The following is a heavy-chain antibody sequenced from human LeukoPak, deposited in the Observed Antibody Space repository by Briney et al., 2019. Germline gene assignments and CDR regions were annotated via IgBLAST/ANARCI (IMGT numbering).Heavy chain of an antibody. CDR2: ITAGHYST. V-gene: IGHV3-23*01. CDR1: GFTFSSFA. D-gene: IGHD4-17*01. J-gene: IGHJ5*02. Sequence: GGSLRLSCAASGFTFSSFAMTWVRQAPGKGLEWVSSITAGHYSTYNPYSFKGRFTISSDNSKNTLYLQMNSLRADDTAIYYCTKDPNGDYIGAFDPWGQGTLVTVSS. CDR3: TKDPNGDYIGAFDP.